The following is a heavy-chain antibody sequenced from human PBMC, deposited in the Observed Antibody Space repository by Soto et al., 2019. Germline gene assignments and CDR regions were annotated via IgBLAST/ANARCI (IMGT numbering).Heavy chain of an antibody. CDR3: ARDRGMATIHDYSFDY. V-gene: IGHV1-69*12. CDR2: IIPIFGTA. J-gene: IGHJ4*02. Sequence: QVQLVQSGAEVKKPGSSVKVSCKASGGTFSSYAISWVRQAPGQGLEWMGGIIPIFGTANYAQKFQGRVTITADESTSTAYMELSSLRSEDTAEYYCARDRGMATIHDYSFDYWGQGTLVTVSS. D-gene: IGHD4-4*01. CDR1: GGTFSSYA.